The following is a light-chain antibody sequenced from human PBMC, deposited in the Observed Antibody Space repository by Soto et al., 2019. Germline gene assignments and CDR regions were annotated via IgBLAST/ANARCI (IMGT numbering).Light chain of an antibody. CDR2: GDH. Sequence: QSVLTQPPSASGTPGQRVTISCSGSSSNIGKNTANWFQQVPGTAPKLLIHGDHQRPSGVPDRFSGSKSGTSASLAISGLQSDDETDYFCAAWEDRLNGWVFGGGTTLTVL. V-gene: IGLV1-44*01. CDR3: AAWEDRLNGWV. J-gene: IGLJ3*02. CDR1: SSNIGKNT.